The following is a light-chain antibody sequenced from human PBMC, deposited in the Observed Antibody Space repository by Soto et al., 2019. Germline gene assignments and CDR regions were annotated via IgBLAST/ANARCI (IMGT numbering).Light chain of an antibody. V-gene: IGLV1-44*01. J-gene: IGLJ1*01. Sequence: QSVLTQPPSASGTPGQRVTISCSGRSSNIGRNTVNWYQQVPGTAPKLLIYNNNQRPSGVPDRFSGSKSGTSASLAIIGLQSEDEAHYYCAAWDDGLNGSVFGAGTKVTVL. CDR2: NNN. CDR3: AAWDDGLNGSV. CDR1: SSNIGRNT.